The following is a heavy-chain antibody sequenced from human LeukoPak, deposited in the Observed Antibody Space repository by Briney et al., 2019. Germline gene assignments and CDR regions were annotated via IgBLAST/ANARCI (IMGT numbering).Heavy chain of an antibody. J-gene: IGHJ4*02. D-gene: IGHD2-2*02. V-gene: IGHV1-69*13. CDR3: ARDLRCSSTSCYTDGDGY. CDR1: GGTFSSYA. Sequence: AASVKVSCKASGGTFSSYAISWVRQAPGQGLKWMGGIIPIFGTANYAQKFQGRVTITADESTSTAYMGLSSLRSEDTAVYYCARDLRCSSTSCYTDGDGYWGQGTLVTVSS. CDR2: IIPIFGTA.